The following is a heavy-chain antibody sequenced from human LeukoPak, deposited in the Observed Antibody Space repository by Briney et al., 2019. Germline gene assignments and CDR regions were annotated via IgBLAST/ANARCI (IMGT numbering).Heavy chain of an antibody. CDR1: GGSISSYY. V-gene: IGHV4-59*08. D-gene: IGHD2-8*01. Sequence: SETLSLTCTVSGGSISSYYWSWIRQPPGKGLEWIGYIYYSGSTNYNPSPKSRVTISVDTSKNQFSLKLSSVTAADTAVYYCARHLDDYDIVLMTWGQGTLVTVSS. CDR2: IYYSGST. J-gene: IGHJ5*02. CDR3: ARHLDDYDIVLMT.